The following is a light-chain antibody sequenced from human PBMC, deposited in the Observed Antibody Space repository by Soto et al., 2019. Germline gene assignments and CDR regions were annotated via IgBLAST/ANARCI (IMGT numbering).Light chain of an antibody. CDR3: QQYGFSPT. CDR1: QSVSRDF. CDR2: GGS. V-gene: IGKV3-20*01. J-gene: IGKJ1*01. Sequence: EIVLTQSPGPLSLSPGERATLSCRASQSVSRDFLVWYQHKGGQPPRLLLYGGSITASSLPSRFSGSGCRADFTLTSSRLEAEDVADYCCQQYGFSPTFGQGTKVEIK.